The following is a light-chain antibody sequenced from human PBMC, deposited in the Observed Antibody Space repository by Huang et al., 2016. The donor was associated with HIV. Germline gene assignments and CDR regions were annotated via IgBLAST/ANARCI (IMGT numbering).Light chain of an antibody. CDR2: GVS. CDR1: QSLSSQ. J-gene: IGKJ1*01. V-gene: IGKV3-15*01. Sequence: EIVMTQSPATLSVSPGARVTLSCRASQSLSSQVAWYQPKRGQAPRLLIYGVSTRATGIPARFSGSGSGTDFTLTINSLQSEDFATYYCQQYNDWPLTFGQGTEVEIK. CDR3: QQYNDWPLT.